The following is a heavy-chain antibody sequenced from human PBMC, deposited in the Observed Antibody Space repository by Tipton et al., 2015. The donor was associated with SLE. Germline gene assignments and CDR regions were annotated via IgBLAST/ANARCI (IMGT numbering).Heavy chain of an antibody. J-gene: IGHJ4*02. D-gene: IGHD5-24*01. CDR3: AREMATTTGLDH. CDR1: GDSMSSGHYY. CDR2: IFTTGST. Sequence: TLSLTCTVSGDSMSSGHYYWSWIRLPAGKGLEWIGHIFTTGSTDYNPSLKSRVTISLDTSTNQLSLRLSSVTAADTAVYYCAREMATTTGLDHWGQGTPVTVSS. V-gene: IGHV4-61*09.